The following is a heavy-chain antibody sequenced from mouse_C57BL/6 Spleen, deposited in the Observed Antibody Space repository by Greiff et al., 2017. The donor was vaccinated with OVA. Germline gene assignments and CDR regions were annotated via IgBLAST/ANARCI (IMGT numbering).Heavy chain of an antibody. CDR3: ARQTAQAIWFAY. CDR2: ISGGGGNT. D-gene: IGHD3-2*02. J-gene: IGHJ3*01. V-gene: IGHV5-9*01. CDR1: GFTFSSYT. Sequence: EVQGVESGGGLVKPGGSLKLSCAASGFTFSSYTMSWVRQTPEKRLEWVATISGGGGNTYYPDSVKGRFTISRDNAKNTLYLQMSSLRSEDTALYYCARQTAQAIWFAYWGQGTLVTVSA.